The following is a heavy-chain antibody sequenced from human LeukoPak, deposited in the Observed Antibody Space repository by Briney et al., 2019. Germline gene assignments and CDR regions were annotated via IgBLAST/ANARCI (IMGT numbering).Heavy chain of an antibody. D-gene: IGHD3-10*02. Sequence: GGSLRLSCAASGFTFSSYSMTWVRQAPGKGLEWVSFISTSSSYIYYADSMKGRFNISRDNAKNSLYLQMNSLRAEDTAVYYCARGTMFPYYFDYWGQGTLVTVSS. CDR1: GFTFSSYS. J-gene: IGHJ4*02. CDR3: ARGTMFPYYFDY. V-gene: IGHV3-21*01. CDR2: ISTSSSYI.